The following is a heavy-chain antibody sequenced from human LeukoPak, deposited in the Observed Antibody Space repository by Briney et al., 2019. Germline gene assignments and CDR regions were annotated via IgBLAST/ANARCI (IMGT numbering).Heavy chain of an antibody. CDR2: IYSGGST. CDR1: GFTFSSYA. V-gene: IGHV3-53*01. J-gene: IGHJ6*02. CDR3: ARGSPYYGMDV. Sequence: PEGSLRLSCAASGFTFSSYAMSWVRQAPGKGLEWVSVIYSGGSTYYADSVKGRFTISRDNSKNTLYLQMNSLRAEDTAVYYCARGSPYYGMDVWGQGTTVTVSS.